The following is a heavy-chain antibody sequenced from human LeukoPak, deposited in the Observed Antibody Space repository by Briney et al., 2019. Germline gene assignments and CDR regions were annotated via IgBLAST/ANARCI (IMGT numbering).Heavy chain of an antibody. V-gene: IGHV3-23*01. CDR3: AKDTYYYDSSGYYPFDY. CDR2: ISGSGGST. J-gene: IGHJ4*02. Sequence: PGGSLRLSCAASGFTFSSYAMSWVRQAPGKGLEWVSAISGSGGSTYYADSVKGRFTISRDNPKNTLYLQMNSLRAEDTAVYYCAKDTYYYDSSGYYPFDYWGQGTLVTVSS. D-gene: IGHD3-22*01. CDR1: GFTFSSYA.